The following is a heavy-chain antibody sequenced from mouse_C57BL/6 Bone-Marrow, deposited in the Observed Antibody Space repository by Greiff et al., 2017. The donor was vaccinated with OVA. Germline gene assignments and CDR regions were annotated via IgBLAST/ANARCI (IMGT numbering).Heavy chain of an antibody. CDR2: IHPNSGST. J-gene: IGHJ3*01. Sequence: QVHVKQPGAELVKPGASVKLSCKASGYTFTSYWMHWVKQRPGQGLEWIGMIHPNSGSTNYNEKFKSKATLTVDKSSSTAYMQLSSLTSEDSAVYYCAREGVTTVVPFAYWGQGTLVTVSA. CDR3: AREGVTTVVPFAY. CDR1: GYTFTSYW. V-gene: IGHV1-64*01. D-gene: IGHD1-1*01.